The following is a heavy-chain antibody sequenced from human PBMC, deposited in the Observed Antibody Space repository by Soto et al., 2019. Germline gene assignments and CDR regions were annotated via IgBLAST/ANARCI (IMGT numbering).Heavy chain of an antibody. Sequence: SETLSLTCTVSGGSVNSGSYYLTWIRQPPGKGLEWIGYVYDSGSFNYNPSLKSRVNISVDTSKNQFSLKLNSVTAADTAVYYCARGDYAMVYWGQGTRVT. CDR3: ARGDYAMVY. V-gene: IGHV4-61*01. D-gene: IGHD3-16*01. CDR2: VYDSGSF. J-gene: IGHJ4*02. CDR1: GGSVNSGSYY.